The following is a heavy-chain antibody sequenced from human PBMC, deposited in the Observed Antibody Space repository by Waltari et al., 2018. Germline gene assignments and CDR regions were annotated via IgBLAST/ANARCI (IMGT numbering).Heavy chain of an antibody. Sequence: EVQLLESGGGLFQPGGSLRLSCIGSGFPFSDFGMAWVRQAPGEGLEWVSTISGSGSNRHYSDSVEGRFTVSRDNSMNTFYLEMTSLRAEDTAMYFCTRDAGPAASFFDFWGQGTLVTVSS. CDR3: TRDAGPAASFFDF. D-gene: IGHD6-25*01. CDR1: GFPFSDFG. CDR2: ISGSGSNR. J-gene: IGHJ4*02. V-gene: IGHV3-23*01.